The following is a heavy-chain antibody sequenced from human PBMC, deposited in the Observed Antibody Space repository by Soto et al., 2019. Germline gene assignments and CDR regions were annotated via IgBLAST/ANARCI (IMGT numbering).Heavy chain of an antibody. Sequence: QVQLQESGPGLVKPSETLSLTCTVSGGSISSYYWSWIRQPPGKGLEWIGYIYYSGSTNYNPSLKSRVTISVDTSKNQFSLKLSSVTAADTAVYYCARHEGIAARRWYLDLWGRGTLVTVSS. J-gene: IGHJ2*01. CDR3: ARHEGIAARRWYLDL. D-gene: IGHD6-6*01. CDR2: IYYSGST. CDR1: GGSISSYY. V-gene: IGHV4-59*08.